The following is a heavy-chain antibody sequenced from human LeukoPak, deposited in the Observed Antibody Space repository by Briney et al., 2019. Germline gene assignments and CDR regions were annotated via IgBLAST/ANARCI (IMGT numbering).Heavy chain of an antibody. V-gene: IGHV3-74*01. CDR3: ARGGYNFDY. D-gene: IGHD1-1*01. Sequence: GGSLRLSCAASGFTFSGSWMHWVRQAPGKGLVWVSRISSDGSYTSYADSVKGRFTISRDNAKNTLYLQMNSLRVEDTAVYYCARGGYNFDYWGQGTLVTVSS. CDR2: ISSDGSYT. J-gene: IGHJ4*02. CDR1: GFTFSGSW.